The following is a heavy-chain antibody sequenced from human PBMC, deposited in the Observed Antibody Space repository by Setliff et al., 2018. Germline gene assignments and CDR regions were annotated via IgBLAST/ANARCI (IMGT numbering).Heavy chain of an antibody. CDR1: GGSFSGYH. D-gene: IGHD3-16*01. CDR2: ISHSGDP. J-gene: IGHJ3*01. Sequence: SETLSLTCAVYGGSFSGYHWSWIRQPPGKGLEWIGEISHSGDPNYNPSLKSRVTISLDTSKNQFSLRVNSVTATDTAVYYCARPLEESFGGVRDSDAFDVWGQGTMVTVS. V-gene: IGHV4-34*01. CDR3: ARPLEESFGGVRDSDAFDV.